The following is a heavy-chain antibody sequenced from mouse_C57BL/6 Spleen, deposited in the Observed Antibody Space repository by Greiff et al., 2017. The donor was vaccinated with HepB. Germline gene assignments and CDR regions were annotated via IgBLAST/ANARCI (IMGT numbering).Heavy chain of an antibody. CDR1: GFTFSDYY. V-gene: IGHV5-16*01. D-gene: IGHD1-2*01. Sequence: EVMLVESEGGLVQPGSSMKLSCTASGFTFSDYYMAWVRQVPEKGLEWVANINYDGSSTYYLDSLKSRFIISRDNAKNILYLQMSSLKSEDTATYYCARVHYYFDYWGQGTTLTVSS. CDR3: ARVHYYFDY. CDR2: INYDGSST. J-gene: IGHJ2*01.